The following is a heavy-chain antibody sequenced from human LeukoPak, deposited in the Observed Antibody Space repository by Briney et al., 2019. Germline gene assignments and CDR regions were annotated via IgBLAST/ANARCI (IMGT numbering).Heavy chain of an antibody. CDR3: ARFDCSSTSCYTGGFDY. D-gene: IGHD2-2*02. V-gene: IGHV4-4*07. CDR2: IYTSGST. CDR1: GGSISSYY. Sequence: SETLSLTCTVSGGSISSYYWSWIRQPAGKGLEWIGRIYTSGSTNYNPSLKSRVTMSVDTSKNQFSLELSSVTAADTAVYYCARFDCSSTSCYTGGFDYWGQGTLVTVSS. J-gene: IGHJ4*02.